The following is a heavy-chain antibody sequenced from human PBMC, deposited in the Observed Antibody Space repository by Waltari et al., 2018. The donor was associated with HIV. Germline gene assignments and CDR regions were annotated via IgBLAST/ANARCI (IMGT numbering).Heavy chain of an antibody. CDR3: ARAPHMTLGGHFDF. Sequence: QVQLVESGGGVVQPGRSLRLSCAASGFNFNTYALHWVRQAPGKGLAWVAVISYDGKSEYYAHSVKGRFTTSRDNSNNMLYLQMNSLTADDTAIYYCARAPHMTLGGHFDFWGQGALVTVSS. CDR2: ISYDGKSE. V-gene: IGHV3-30*04. J-gene: IGHJ4*02. CDR1: GFNFNTYA. D-gene: IGHD2-21*01.